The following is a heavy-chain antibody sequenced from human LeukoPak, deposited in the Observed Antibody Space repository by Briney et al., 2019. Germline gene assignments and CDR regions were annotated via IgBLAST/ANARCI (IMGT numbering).Heavy chain of an antibody. CDR1: GITFSNYA. D-gene: IGHD5-18*01. CDR2: ISGSAHKI. V-gene: IGHV3-23*01. J-gene: IGHJ4*02. CDR3: AGRVTGYSSGYVY. Sequence: GGSLRLSCVASGITFSNYAVSWVRQAPEKGLDWISVISGSAHKIRYADSVKGRFTISRDNSENIVYLQMNNLRAEDTAVYYCAGRVTGYSSGYVYWGQGTLVTVSS.